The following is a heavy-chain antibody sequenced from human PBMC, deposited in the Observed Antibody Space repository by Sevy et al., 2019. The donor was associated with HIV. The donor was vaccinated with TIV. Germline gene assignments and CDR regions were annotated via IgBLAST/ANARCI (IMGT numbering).Heavy chain of an antibody. V-gene: IGHV4-34*01. CDR3: ARALGIAAAGTRGDGMDV. D-gene: IGHD6-13*01. Sequence: SETLSLTCAVYGGSFSGYYWSWIRQPPGKGLEWIGEINHSGSTNYNPSLKSRVTISVDTSKNQFSLKLSSVTAADTALFYCARALGIAAAGTRGDGMDVWGQGTTVTVSS. J-gene: IGHJ6*02. CDR1: GGSFSGYY. CDR2: INHSGST.